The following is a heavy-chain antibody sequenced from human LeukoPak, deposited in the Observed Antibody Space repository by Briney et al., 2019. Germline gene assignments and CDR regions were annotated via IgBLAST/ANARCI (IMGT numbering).Heavy chain of an antibody. CDR3: ARPPTTYCGGDCCTPPWYYFDY. D-gene: IGHD2-21*02. J-gene: IGHJ4*02. V-gene: IGHV3-21*01. Sequence: GGSLRLSCAASGFTFSSYSMNWVRQAPGKGLEWVSSISSSSSYIYYADSVKGRFTISRDNAKNSLYLQMNSLRAEDTAVYYCARPPTTYCGGDCCTPPWYYFDYWGQGTLVTVSS. CDR1: GFTFSSYS. CDR2: ISSSSSYI.